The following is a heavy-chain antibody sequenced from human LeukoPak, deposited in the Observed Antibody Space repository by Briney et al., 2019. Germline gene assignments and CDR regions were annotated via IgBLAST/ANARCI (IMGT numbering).Heavy chain of an antibody. CDR1: GFTFSSYE. J-gene: IGHJ6*03. CDR3: ARASGSYNYYYYMDV. CDR2: ISSSGSTR. Sequence: GGSLRLSCAASGFTFSSYEMNWVRQAPGKGLEWVSYISSSGSTRYYADSVKGRFTISRDNSKNTLYLQMNRLRAEDTAVYYCARASGSYNYYYYMDVWGKGTTVTVSS. D-gene: IGHD1-26*01. V-gene: IGHV3-48*03.